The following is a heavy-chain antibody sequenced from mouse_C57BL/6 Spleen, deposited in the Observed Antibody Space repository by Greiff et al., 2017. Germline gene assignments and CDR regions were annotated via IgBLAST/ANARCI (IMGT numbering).Heavy chain of an antibody. V-gene: IGHV1-22*01. Sequence: EVQLQQSGPELVKPGASVKMSCKASGYTFTDYNMHWVKQSHGKSLEWIGYMNPNNGGTSSNQKFKVKATLTVNKSSSTAYMELRSLTSEDSAVYYCARIPYYGSTDYWGQGTTLTVSS. CDR1: GYTFTDYN. D-gene: IGHD1-1*01. CDR2: MNPNNGGT. CDR3: ARIPYYGSTDY. J-gene: IGHJ2*01.